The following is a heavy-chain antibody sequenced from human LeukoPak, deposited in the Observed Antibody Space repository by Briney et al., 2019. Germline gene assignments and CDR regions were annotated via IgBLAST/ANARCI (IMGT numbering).Heavy chain of an antibody. CDR3: ARRGLVAGIYDLVYGFDL. J-gene: IGHJ3*01. CDR2: VNPDTGNT. Sequence: ASVKVSCKAAGYSFTTFHINWVRQAPGQGPEWMGWVNPDTGNTGFAQKFQGRVTITQNSSVTTVYMELSSLTSEDTAVYYCARRGLVAGIYDLVYGFDLWGQGTMVTVSS. V-gene: IGHV1-8*03. CDR1: GYSFTTFH. D-gene: IGHD3/OR15-3a*01.